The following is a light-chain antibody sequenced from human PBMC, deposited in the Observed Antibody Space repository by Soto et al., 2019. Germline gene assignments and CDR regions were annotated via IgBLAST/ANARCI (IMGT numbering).Light chain of an antibody. CDR1: HSISSS. CDR2: DAS. CDR3: QQRSELPRT. V-gene: IGKV3-11*01. Sequence: EIVLTQSPATLSLSPGQRSTLSCRASHSISSSLAWYQQKPGQAPRLLIYDASTRATGVPARFSGSGSGTEFTLTIGILEPEDFGVYYCQQRSELPRTFGQGTTVEI. J-gene: IGKJ1*01.